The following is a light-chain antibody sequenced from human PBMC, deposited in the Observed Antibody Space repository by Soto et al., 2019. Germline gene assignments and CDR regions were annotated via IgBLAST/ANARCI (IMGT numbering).Light chain of an antibody. CDR1: QSVSSSY. CDR2: GAS. V-gene: IGKV3-20*01. J-gene: IGKJ1*01. Sequence: EIVWAQSPGTLSLSPGERATLSCRANQSVSSSYLAWYQQTPGQAPRLLIYGASSRATGIPDRFSGSGSGTDFTLTITRLEPEDFAVYYCQQYGGSPRTFGQGTKVDIK. CDR3: QQYGGSPRT.